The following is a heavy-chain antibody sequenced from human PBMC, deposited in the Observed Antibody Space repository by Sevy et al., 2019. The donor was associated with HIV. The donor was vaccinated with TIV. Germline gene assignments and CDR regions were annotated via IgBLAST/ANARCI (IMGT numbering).Heavy chain of an antibody. J-gene: IGHJ4*02. V-gene: IGHV3-11*01. CDR1: GFTFSDYY. D-gene: IGHD3-16*01. CDR3: VGRPYSSAYSWSYHFDY. CDR2: ISGTSSAI. Sequence: GGSLRLSCAASGFTFSDYYMSWIRQAPGKGLEWISYISGTSSAIVYADSVKGRFAISRNNAKNSLYLHMDNLRAEDTAVYFCVGRPYSSAYSWSYHFDYWGQGTLVTVSS.